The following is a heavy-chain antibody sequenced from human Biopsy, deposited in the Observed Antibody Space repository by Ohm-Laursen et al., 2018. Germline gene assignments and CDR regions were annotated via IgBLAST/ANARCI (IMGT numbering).Heavy chain of an antibody. J-gene: IGHJ4*02. D-gene: IGHD1-1*01. Sequence: SVKVSCKASGYTFTNYAINWVRQAPGQGLEWMGEINSMFGTTNYAQTFQGRVTITADESTSTAYMEVSSLRSEDTAVYYCAKRGVERGRPLAYWGQGTLVTVSS. CDR2: INSMFGTT. CDR1: GYTFTNYA. CDR3: AKRGVERGRPLAY. V-gene: IGHV1-69*13.